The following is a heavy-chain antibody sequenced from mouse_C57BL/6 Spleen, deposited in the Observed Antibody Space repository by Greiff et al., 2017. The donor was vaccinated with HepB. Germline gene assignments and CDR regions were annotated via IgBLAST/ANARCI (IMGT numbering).Heavy chain of an antibody. CDR1: GYTFTSYW. J-gene: IGHJ2*01. Sequence: QVQLKQPGAELVKPGASVKMSCKASGYTFTSYWITWVKQRPGQGLEWIGDIYPGSGSTNYNEKFKSKATRTVDTSSSTAYMQLSSLTSEDSAVYYCARCGDGPPYYFDYWGQGTTLTVSS. CDR3: ARCGDGPPYYFDY. CDR2: IYPGSGST. V-gene: IGHV1-55*01. D-gene: IGHD2-3*01.